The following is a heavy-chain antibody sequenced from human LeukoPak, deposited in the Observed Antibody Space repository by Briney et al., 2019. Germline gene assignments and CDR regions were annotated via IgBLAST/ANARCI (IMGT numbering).Heavy chain of an antibody. D-gene: IGHD2-15*01. Sequence: GGSLRLSCAASGFTVSSNYMSWVRQAPGKGLEWVSVIYSGGSTYYADSVKGRFTISRDNSKNTLFLQVNSLRAEDTAVYYCAKEAPLGYCTGGSCYSGSYFDYWGQGTLVTVSS. CDR3: AKEAPLGYCTGGSCYSGSYFDY. V-gene: IGHV3-66*01. CDR1: GFTVSSNY. J-gene: IGHJ4*02. CDR2: IYSGGST.